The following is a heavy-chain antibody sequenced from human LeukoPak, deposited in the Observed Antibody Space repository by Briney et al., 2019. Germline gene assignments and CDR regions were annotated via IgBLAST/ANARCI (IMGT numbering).Heavy chain of an antibody. Sequence: PGGSLRLSCAASGFTFSSYAMHWVRQAPGKGLEWVAVISYDGSNKYYADSVKGRFTISRDNSKNTLYLQMNSLRAEDTAVYYCASLSRGSEGDYWGQGTLVTVSS. CDR3: ASLSRGSEGDY. J-gene: IGHJ4*02. CDR1: GFTFSSYA. D-gene: IGHD3-10*01. CDR2: ISYDGSNK. V-gene: IGHV3-30*04.